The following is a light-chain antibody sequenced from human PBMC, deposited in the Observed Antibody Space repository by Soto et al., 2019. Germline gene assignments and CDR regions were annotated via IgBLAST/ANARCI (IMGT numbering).Light chain of an antibody. V-gene: IGKV1-12*01. J-gene: IGKJ4*01. CDR1: QGISKW. Sequence: DIQMTQSPSSVSASVGDRVTITCRSSQGISKWLAWYQQKPGEAPKLLIYAASNLRSGVPSRFSGSGSRTDFDLTIWSQQPADYATYYCQQDNSLFPLNFGGETKV. CDR3: QQDNSLFPLN. CDR2: AAS.